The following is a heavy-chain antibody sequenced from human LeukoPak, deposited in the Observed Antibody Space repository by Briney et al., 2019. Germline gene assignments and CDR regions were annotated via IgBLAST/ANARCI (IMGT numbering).Heavy chain of an antibody. V-gene: IGHV1-69*04. CDR3: ARGSTVVGTYNWFDP. CDR1: GGTFSSYA. D-gene: IGHD4-23*01. CDR2: IIPIFGIA. Sequence: SVKVSCKASGGTFSSYAVSWVRQAPGQGLEWMGRIIPIFGIANYAQKFQGRVTITADKSTSTAYMELSSLRSEDTAVYYCARGSTVVGTYNWFDPWGQGTLVTVSS. J-gene: IGHJ5*02.